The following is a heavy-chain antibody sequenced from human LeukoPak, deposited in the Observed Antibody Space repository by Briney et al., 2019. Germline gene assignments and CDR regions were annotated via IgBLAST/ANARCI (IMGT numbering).Heavy chain of an antibody. CDR3: ARARYFDWLDYFDY. CDR2: INTDGSST. J-gene: IGHJ4*02. V-gene: IGHV3-74*01. CDR1: GFTFSSYW. D-gene: IGHD3-9*01. Sequence: PGGSLRLSCSASGFTFSSYWMHWVRQAPGKGLVWVSRINTDGSSTSYADSVKGRFTISRDNAKNTLYLQMNSLRAEDTAVYYCARARYFDWLDYFDYWGQGTLVTVSS.